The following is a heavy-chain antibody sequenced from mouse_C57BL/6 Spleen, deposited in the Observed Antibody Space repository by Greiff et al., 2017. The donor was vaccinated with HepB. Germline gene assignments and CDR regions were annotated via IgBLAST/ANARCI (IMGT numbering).Heavy chain of an antibody. CDR3: ARNGNYVDWYFDV. J-gene: IGHJ1*03. V-gene: IGHV5-17*01. Sequence: DVKLVESGGGLVKPGGSLKLSCAASGFTFSDYGMHWVRQAPEKGLEWVAYISSGSSTISYADTVKGRFTISRDNAKNTLFLQMTSLRSEDTAMYYCARNGNYVDWYFDVWGTGTTVPVSS. D-gene: IGHD2-1*01. CDR1: GFTFSDYG. CDR2: ISSGSSTI.